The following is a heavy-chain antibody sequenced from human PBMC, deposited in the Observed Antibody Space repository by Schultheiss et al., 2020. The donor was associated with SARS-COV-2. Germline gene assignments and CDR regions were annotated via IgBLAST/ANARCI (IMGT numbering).Heavy chain of an antibody. V-gene: IGHV3-21*05. CDR2: ISSSSSYI. CDR3: ARDRGGDKFNNAFDI. J-gene: IGHJ3*02. CDR1: GFTFSSYS. Sequence: GGSLRLSCAASGFTFSSYSMNWVRQAPGKGLEWVSYISSSSSYIYYADSVKGRFTISRDNAKNSLYLQMNSLRAEDTAVYYCARDRGGDKFNNAFDIWGQGTMVTVSS. D-gene: IGHD2-21*02.